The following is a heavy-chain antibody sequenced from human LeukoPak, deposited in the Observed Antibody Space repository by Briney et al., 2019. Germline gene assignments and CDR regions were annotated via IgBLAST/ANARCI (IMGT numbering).Heavy chain of an antibody. D-gene: IGHD6-19*01. CDR2: ISYSGST. Sequence: SETLSLTCTVSGGSISSYSWSWIRQPPGKGLEWIGSISYSGSTNYNPSLKSRVTISVDTSKNQFSLKLSSVTAADTAVYYCARVIAVAGAIGMDVWGQGTTVTVSS. CDR1: GGSISSYS. CDR3: ARVIAVAGAIGMDV. V-gene: IGHV4-59*01. J-gene: IGHJ6*02.